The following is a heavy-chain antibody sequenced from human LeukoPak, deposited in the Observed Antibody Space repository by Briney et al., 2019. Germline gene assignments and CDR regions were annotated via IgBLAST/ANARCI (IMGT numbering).Heavy chain of an antibody. J-gene: IGHJ3*02. CDR3: ARCRYSSAGCSFDI. CDR2: IKQDASVK. CDR1: GFTFSDYW. D-gene: IGHD2-15*01. V-gene: IGHV3-7*03. Sequence: GGSLTLSCSASGFTFSDYWMSWVRLAPGKGLEWVANIKQDASVKYYVGSVKGRFTVSRDNAESSLFVQMSSLRVEDTAVYYCARCRYSSAGCSFDIWGQGTMVTVSP.